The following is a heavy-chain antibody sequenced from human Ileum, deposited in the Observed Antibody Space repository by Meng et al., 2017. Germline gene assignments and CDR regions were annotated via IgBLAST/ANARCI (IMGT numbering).Heavy chain of an antibody. D-gene: IGHD3-10*01. CDR2: IKQDGSDK. CDR3: ARSGPYSSGSNILFDF. Sequence: GGSLRLSCAASGFTFSSYAMNWVRQAPGRGLEWVANIKQDGSDKYYVDSVKGRFTISRDNAKNSLYLQMNSLSAEDTAVYYCARSGPYSSGSNILFDFWGQGSLVTVSS. CDR1: GFTFSSYA. J-gene: IGHJ4*02. V-gene: IGHV3-7*01.